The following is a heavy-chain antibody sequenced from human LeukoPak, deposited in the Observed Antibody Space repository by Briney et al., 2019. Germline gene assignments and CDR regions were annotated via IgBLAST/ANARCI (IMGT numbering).Heavy chain of an antibody. D-gene: IGHD6-19*01. CDR2: IDAGGGDT. CDR3: GRPTKYWLVRGNGADV. V-gene: IGHV3-23*01. Sequence: PGGSLRLSCAASGFTFTSYAMTWVRQAPGKGLEWVSSIDAGGGDTYHSDSVKGRFTISRDNSMNTLYLQMHSLRADDTAVYYCGRPTKYWLVRGNGADVSGQGTTVTVSS. J-gene: IGHJ6*02. CDR1: GFTFTSYA.